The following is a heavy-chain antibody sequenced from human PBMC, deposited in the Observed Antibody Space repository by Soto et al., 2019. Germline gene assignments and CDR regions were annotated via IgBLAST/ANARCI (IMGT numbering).Heavy chain of an antibody. CDR3: ATGGIVVVPAAMMRFLVSGKSIQYGMDV. J-gene: IGHJ6*02. Sequence: ASVKVSCKVSGYTLTELSMHWVRQAPGKGLEWMGGFDPEDGETIYAQKFQGRVTMTEDTSTDTAYMELSSLRSEDTAVYYCATGGIVVVPAAMMRFLVSGKSIQYGMDVWGQGTTVTVSS. CDR2: FDPEDGET. D-gene: IGHD2-2*01. V-gene: IGHV1-24*01. CDR1: GYTLTELS.